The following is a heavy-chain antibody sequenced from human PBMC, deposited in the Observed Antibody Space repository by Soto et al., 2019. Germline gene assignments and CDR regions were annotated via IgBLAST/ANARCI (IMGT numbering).Heavy chain of an antibody. D-gene: IGHD6-19*01. CDR1: GGSISSYY. CDR2: IYYSGST. J-gene: IGHJ4*02. Sequence: QVQLQESGPGLVKPSETLSLTCTVSGGSISSYYWSWILQPPGKGLEGIGYIYYSGSTNHNPSLKSRVTISVDTSKYQFSLKLSSVTAAYTAVYYCARLCGWSVDYWGQGTLVTVSS. CDR3: ARLCGWSVDY. V-gene: IGHV4-59*08.